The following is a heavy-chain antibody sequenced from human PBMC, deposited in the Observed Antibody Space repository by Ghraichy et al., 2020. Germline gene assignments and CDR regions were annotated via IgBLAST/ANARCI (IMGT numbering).Heavy chain of an antibody. CDR1: EFTFSSYG. J-gene: IGHJ5*02. Sequence: GESLNISCAASEFTFSSYGMHWVRQAPGKGLEWVAVMSYDGTKKYYADSVKGRFTISRDNSKNTLYLQMNSLRAEDTAVYYCAKDSPHMYCGGDCYSSWFDPWGQGTLVTVSS. D-gene: IGHD2-21*02. CDR3: AKDSPHMYCGGDCYSSWFDP. CDR2: MSYDGTKK. V-gene: IGHV3-30*18.